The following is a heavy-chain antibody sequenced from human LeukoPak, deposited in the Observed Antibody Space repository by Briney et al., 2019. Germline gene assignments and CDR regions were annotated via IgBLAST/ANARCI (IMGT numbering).Heavy chain of an antibody. CDR2: ISSSSSYI. CDR1: GFTFSSYS. V-gene: IGHV3-21*01. CDR3: ARAQTTAGRFDC. D-gene: IGHD4-11*01. J-gene: IGHJ4*01. Sequence: PGGSLRLSCAASGFTFSSYSMNWVRQAPGKGLEWVSSISSSSSYIYYADSVKGRFTISRDNSKNTLYLQMSSLRVEDTAVYYCARAQTTAGRFDCWGQGTLVTVSP.